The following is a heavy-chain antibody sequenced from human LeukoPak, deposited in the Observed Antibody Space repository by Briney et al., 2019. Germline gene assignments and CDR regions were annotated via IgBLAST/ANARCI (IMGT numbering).Heavy chain of an antibody. V-gene: IGHV3-13*01. CDR3: TKEFCGSRAACAGGSYYDF. CDR2: IGVTGDT. D-gene: IGHD2-15*01. CDR1: GFTLGGHD. J-gene: IGHJ2*01. Sequence: PGGSLRLSCTASGFTLGGHDMHWVRQTTREGLEWVAAIGVTGDTYYADSVKGRFTISREDAANSLYLQMRSLGAGDTALYYCTKEFCGSRAACAGGSYYDFWGRGALVTVSS.